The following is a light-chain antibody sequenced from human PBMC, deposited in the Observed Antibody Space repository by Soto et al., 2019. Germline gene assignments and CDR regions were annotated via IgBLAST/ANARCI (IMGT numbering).Light chain of an antibody. CDR3: QQYNDWPWT. Sequence: ELVMTQSPDTLSVSPGDSATLSCRASQSVCSHLAWYQRRLGQAPRLLIYGAYTRATGVPARFSGSGSGTEFTLTISSLQSEDFAVYYCQQYNDWPWTFGQGTKVEIK. CDR1: QSVCSH. V-gene: IGKV3-15*01. CDR2: GAY. J-gene: IGKJ1*01.